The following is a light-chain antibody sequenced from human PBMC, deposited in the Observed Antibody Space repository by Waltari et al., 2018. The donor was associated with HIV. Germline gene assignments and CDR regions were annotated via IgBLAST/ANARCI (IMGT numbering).Light chain of an antibody. V-gene: IGKV4-1*01. CDR1: QSVLYNSNNKNY. CDR2: WES. J-gene: IGKJ2*03. CDR3: QQHFKTPYS. Sequence: DIVMTQSPDSLAVSLGERATINCNSSQSVLYNSNNKNYLVWYKQKPGHPPKVLFYWESTRESGVPDRFSGSGSGTDFTLTISSLQAEDVAVYYCQQHFKTPYSFGQGTKLEIK.